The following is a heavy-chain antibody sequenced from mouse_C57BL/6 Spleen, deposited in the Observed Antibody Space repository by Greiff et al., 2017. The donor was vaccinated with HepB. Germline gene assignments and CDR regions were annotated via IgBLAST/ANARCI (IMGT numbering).Heavy chain of an antibody. CDR2: IYPRSGNT. CDR1: GYTFTSYG. CDR3: AREGDAFYAMDY. V-gene: IGHV1-81*01. Sequence: QVQLKESGAELARPGASVKLSCKASGYTFTSYGISWVKQRTGQGLEWIGEIYPRSGNTYYNEKFKGKATLTADKSSSTAYMELRSLTSEDSAVYFCAREGDAFYAMDYWGQGTSVTVSS. J-gene: IGHJ4*01.